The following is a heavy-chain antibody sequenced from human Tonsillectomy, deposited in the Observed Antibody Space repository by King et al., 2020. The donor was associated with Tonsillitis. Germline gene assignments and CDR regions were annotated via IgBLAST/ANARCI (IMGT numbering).Heavy chain of an antibody. CDR1: GYTFNIYA. CDR2: INTNTGNP. CDR3: AWGTRALWYFDF. V-gene: IGHV7-4-1*02. Sequence: QLVQSGSELKKPGASVKVSCKASGYTFNIYAMNWVRQAPGQGLEWMGWINTNTGNPTYAQGFTGRFVFSLDTSVRTAYLQISSLKAEDTAVYYCAWGTRALWYFDFWGRGTLVTVSS. J-gene: IGHJ2*01. D-gene: IGHD1-1*01.